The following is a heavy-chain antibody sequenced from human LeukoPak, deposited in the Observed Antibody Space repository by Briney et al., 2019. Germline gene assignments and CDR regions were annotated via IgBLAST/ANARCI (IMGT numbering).Heavy chain of an antibody. CDR1: GFIFSSYA. V-gene: IGHV3-23*01. D-gene: IGHD2-8*01. CDR2: ISGSGGST. CDR3: AKDPSCTKDGCHVDSDY. Sequence: GGSLRLSCAASGFIFSSYAMSWVRQAPGKGLEWVSTISGSGGSTYYADSVKGRFTISRDNSKNTVYLQMNSLSAEDTAVYYCAKDPSCTKDGCHVDSDYWGQRSLVMVYS. J-gene: IGHJ4*02.